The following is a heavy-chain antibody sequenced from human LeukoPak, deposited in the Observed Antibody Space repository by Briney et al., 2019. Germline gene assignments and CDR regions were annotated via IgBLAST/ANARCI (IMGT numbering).Heavy chain of an antibody. J-gene: IGHJ4*02. Sequence: SETLSLTCAVYGGSFSGYYWSWIRQPSGKGLEWIGEINHSGSTNYNPSLKSRVTISVDTSKNQFSLKLSSVTAADTAVYYCARQGSGHFDYWGQGTLVTVSS. CDR2: INHSGST. D-gene: IGHD6-19*01. CDR1: GGSFSGYY. V-gene: IGHV4-34*01. CDR3: ARQGSGHFDY.